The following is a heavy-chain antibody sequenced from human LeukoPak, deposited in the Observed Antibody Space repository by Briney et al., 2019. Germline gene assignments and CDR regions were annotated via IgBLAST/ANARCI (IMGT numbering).Heavy chain of an antibody. CDR3: AREGQLPDDYYGSGN. J-gene: IGHJ4*02. Sequence: GGSLRLSCAASGFTFSSYSMNWVRQAPGKGLEWVSYISSSSSTIYYADSVKGRFTISRDNAKNSLYLQMNSLRAEDTAVYYCAREGQLPDDYYGSGNWGQGTLVTVSS. V-gene: IGHV3-48*04. CDR2: ISSSSSTI. CDR1: GFTFSSYS. D-gene: IGHD3-10*01.